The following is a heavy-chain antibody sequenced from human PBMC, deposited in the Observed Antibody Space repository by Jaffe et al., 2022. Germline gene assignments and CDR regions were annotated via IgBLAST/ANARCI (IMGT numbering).Heavy chain of an antibody. CDR3: ARGIDYGDYVGY. Sequence: QVQLQESGPGLVKPSETLSLTCTVSGGSVSSGSYYWSWIRQPPGKGLEWIGYIYYSGSTNYNPSLKSRVTISVDTSKNQFSLKLSSVTAADTAVYYCARGIDYGDYVGYWGQGTLVTVSS. J-gene: IGHJ4*02. V-gene: IGHV4-61*01. CDR1: GGSVSSGSYY. CDR2: IYYSGST. D-gene: IGHD4-17*01.